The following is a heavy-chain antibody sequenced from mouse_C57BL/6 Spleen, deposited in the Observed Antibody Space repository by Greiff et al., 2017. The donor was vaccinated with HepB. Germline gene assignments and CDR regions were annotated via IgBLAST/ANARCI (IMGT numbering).Heavy chain of an antibody. D-gene: IGHD2-1*01. V-gene: IGHV1-59*01. CDR1: GYTFTSYW. CDR2: IDPSDSYT. CDR3: ARERVYYGNYVDY. Sequence: QVQLKQPGAELVRPGTSVKLSCKASGYTFTSYWMHWVKQRPGQGLEWIGVIDPSDSYTNYNQKFKGKATLTVDTSSSTAYMQLSSLTSEDSAVYYCARERVYYGNYVDYWGQGTTLTVSS. J-gene: IGHJ2*01.